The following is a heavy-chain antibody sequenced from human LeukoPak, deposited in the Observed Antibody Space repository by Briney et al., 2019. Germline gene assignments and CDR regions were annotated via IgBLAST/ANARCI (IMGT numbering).Heavy chain of an antibody. CDR3: ARTLAY. D-gene: IGHD6-13*01. V-gene: IGHV3-48*03. CDR2: ISSSGSPI. CDR1: GFTFSSYE. J-gene: IGHJ4*02. Sequence: QPGGSLRLSCAASGFTFSSYEMNWVRQAPGKGLEWVSYISSSGSPIYYADSVKGRFTVSRDNAKNSLYLQMSSLRAEDTAVYYCARTLAYWGQGTLVAVSS.